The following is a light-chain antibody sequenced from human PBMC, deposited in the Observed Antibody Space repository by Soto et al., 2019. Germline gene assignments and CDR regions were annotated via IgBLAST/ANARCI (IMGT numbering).Light chain of an antibody. CDR3: QQRSNWPIT. CDR2: DAS. Sequence: EIVLTQSPGTLSLSPGERATLSCRASQSVRTSLAWYQQQPGQAPRLLIYDASNRATGIPARFSGSVSGTDGTITISSLEPEDGAVYYCQQRSNWPITFGQGTRLEIK. CDR1: QSVRTS. V-gene: IGKV3-11*01. J-gene: IGKJ5*01.